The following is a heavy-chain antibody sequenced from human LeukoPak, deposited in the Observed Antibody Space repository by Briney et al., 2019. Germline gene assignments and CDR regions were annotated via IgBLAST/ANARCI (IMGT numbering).Heavy chain of an antibody. Sequence: GGSLRLSCLTSGFTLSTNAMSWVRQAPGKGLGWISGISGSGASTYYADSVKGRFTISRDDSRNTLYLQMNSLRGDDTAVYYCAKDVGKWESLHFFDYWGQGTLVTVSS. CDR3: AKDVGKWESLHFFDY. CDR2: ISGSGAST. V-gene: IGHV3-23*01. J-gene: IGHJ4*02. CDR1: GFTLSTNA. D-gene: IGHD1-26*01.